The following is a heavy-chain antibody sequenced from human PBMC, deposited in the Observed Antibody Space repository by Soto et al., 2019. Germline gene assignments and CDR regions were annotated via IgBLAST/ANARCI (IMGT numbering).Heavy chain of an antibody. CDR2: ISSDGDIT. D-gene: IGHD3-9*01. J-gene: IGHJ5*02. CDR3: VKVSTFYDILTGYYSTNFFDT. CDR1: GFTFSEYS. V-gene: IGHV3-64D*06. Sequence: GGSLRLSCSASGFTFSEYSMHWVRQAPGKGLQYVSTISSDGDITYYADSVKGRFTISRDNSKNTLYLQMNSLRPEDTAVYYCVKVSTFYDILTGYYSTNFFDTWGEGTLVTVSS.